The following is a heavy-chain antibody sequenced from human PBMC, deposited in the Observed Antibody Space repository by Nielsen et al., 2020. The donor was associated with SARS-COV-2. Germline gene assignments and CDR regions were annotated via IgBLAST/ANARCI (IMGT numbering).Heavy chain of an antibody. CDR1: GYTFTSYG. D-gene: IGHD1/OR15-1a*01. CDR3: ARDSKQPWPARPFDY. Sequence: ASVKVSCKASGYTFTSYGVSWVRQAPGQGLEWMGWISAYNGDTDYAQKLQGRVTMTTDTSTSTAYMELRSLRSDDAAVYYCARDSKQPWPARPFDYWGQGTLVTVSS. CDR2: ISAYNGDT. V-gene: IGHV1-18*04. J-gene: IGHJ4*02.